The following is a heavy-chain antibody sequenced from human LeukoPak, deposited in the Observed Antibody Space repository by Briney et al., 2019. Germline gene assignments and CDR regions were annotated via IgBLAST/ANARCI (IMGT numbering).Heavy chain of an antibody. Sequence: SETLSLTXAVSGYSISSGYYWGWIRQPPGKGLEWIGSIYHSGSTYYNPSLKSRVTISVDTSKNQFSLKLSSVTAADTAVYYCARRGNSPEYYFDYWGQGTLVTVSS. CDR1: GYSISSGYY. V-gene: IGHV4-38-2*01. D-gene: IGHD4-23*01. CDR2: IYHSGST. J-gene: IGHJ4*02. CDR3: ARRGNSPEYYFDY.